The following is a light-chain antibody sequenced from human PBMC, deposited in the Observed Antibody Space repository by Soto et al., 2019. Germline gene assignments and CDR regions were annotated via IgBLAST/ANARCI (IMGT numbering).Light chain of an antibody. CDR2: DAS. J-gene: IGKJ3*01. CDR1: RSVSRY. CDR3: RQRSNWPPFT. V-gene: IGKV3-11*01. Sequence: EIVLTQSPATLSLSPGERATLSCRSSRSVSRYLAWYQQKPGQAPRLLIFDASNRATGIPARFSGNGSGTEFTLTISSLEPEDFAVYYCRQRSNWPPFTFGPGTKVDIK.